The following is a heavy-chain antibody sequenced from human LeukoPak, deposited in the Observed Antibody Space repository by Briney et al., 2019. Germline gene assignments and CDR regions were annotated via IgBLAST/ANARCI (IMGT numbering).Heavy chain of an antibody. Sequence: PSETLSLTCTVSGGSISSYYWSWIRQPPGKGLEWIGYIYYSGSTNYNPSLKSRVPISVDTSKNQFSLKLSSVTAADTAVYYCARAGFLAHFDYWGQGTLVTVSS. CDR1: GGSISSYY. CDR2: IYYSGST. D-gene: IGHD3-3*01. V-gene: IGHV4-59*01. J-gene: IGHJ4*02. CDR3: ARAGFLAHFDY.